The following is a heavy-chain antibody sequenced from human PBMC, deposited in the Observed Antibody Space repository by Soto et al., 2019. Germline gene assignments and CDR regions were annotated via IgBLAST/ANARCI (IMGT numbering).Heavy chain of an antibody. V-gene: IGHV1-18*01. CDR3: ARDLPYSSVTPPQVGFDY. CDR1: GYTFTSYG. Sequence: QVQLVQSGAEVKKPGASVKVSCKASGYTFTSYGISWVRQAPGQGLEWMGWISAYNGNTNYAQKLQGRVTMTTDTSTSTAYMELRSLRPDDTAVYYCARDLPYSSVTPPQVGFDYWGQGTLVTVSS. J-gene: IGHJ4*02. D-gene: IGHD6-19*01. CDR2: ISAYNGNT.